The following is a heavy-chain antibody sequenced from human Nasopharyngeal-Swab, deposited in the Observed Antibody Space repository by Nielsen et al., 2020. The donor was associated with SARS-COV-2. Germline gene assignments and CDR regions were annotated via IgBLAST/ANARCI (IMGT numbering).Heavy chain of an antibody. CDR2: IKQDGSEK. V-gene: IGHV3-7*03. J-gene: IGHJ3*02. Sequence: GGSLRLSCAASGFTFSSYRMSWVRQAPGKGLGWVANIKQDGSEKFYVDSVKGRFTISRDNAKNSLYLQMNSLRAEDTAVYYCARGDYYDSSGDYVDAFDIWGQGTMVTVS. CDR3: ARGDYYDSSGDYVDAFDI. CDR1: GFTFSSYR. D-gene: IGHD3-22*01.